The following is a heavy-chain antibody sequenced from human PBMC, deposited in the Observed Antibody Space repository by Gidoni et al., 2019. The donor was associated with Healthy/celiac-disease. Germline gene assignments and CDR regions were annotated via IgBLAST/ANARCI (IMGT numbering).Heavy chain of an antibody. V-gene: IGHV4-34*01. D-gene: IGHD6-19*01. CDR3: ARGTPSGWYFY. Sequence: QVQPQQWGAGLLKPSETLSLTCAVYGGSFSGYYWSWIRQPPGKGLEWIGEITHSGSTNYNPSLKSRVTISVDTSKNQFSLKLSSVTAADTAVYYCARGTPSGWYFYWGQGTLVTVSS. CDR1: GGSFSGYY. CDR2: ITHSGST. J-gene: IGHJ4*02.